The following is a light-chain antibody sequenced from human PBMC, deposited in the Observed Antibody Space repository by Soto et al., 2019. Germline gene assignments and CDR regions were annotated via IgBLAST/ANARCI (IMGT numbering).Light chain of an antibody. CDR3: CSYTRSSVWV. CDR1: SSDVGAYNY. CDR2: EVN. V-gene: IGLV2-14*01. J-gene: IGLJ3*02. Sequence: QSVLTQPASVSGSPGQSITISCTGTSSDVGAYNYVSWCQQHSGKAPKLIIYEVNHRPSGVSDRFSGSKSGNTASLTISGLQAEDEADYYCCSYTRSSVWVFGGGTKLTVL.